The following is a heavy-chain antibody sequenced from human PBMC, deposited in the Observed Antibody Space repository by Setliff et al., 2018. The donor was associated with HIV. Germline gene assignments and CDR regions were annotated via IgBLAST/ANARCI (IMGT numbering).Heavy chain of an antibody. CDR1: GGSISSSSYY. D-gene: IGHD6-13*01. CDR3: ARESPSSSWFYFDF. V-gene: IGHV4-39*07. J-gene: IGHJ4*02. CDR2: IYYSGST. Sequence: SETLSLTCTVSGGSISSSSYYWGWIRQPPGKGLEWIGSIYYSGSTYYHPSLKSRVTISVDTSKNQFSLKLGSVTAADTAVYYWARESPSSSWFYFDFWGQGTLVTVSS.